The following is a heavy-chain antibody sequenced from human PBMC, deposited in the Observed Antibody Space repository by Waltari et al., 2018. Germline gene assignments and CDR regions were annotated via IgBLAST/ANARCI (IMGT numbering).Heavy chain of an antibody. CDR3: AKEPRGNNWNFYFDD. V-gene: IGHV3-23*01. Sequence: EGQLLESGGGLVQPGGTLRLSCATSGFTFDTFAVSWVRQAPGKGLEWVSTISSSGRYTFYADSVKGRFTISRDNSKNMLFLQMSSLRVDDTAVYYCAKEPRGNNWNFYFDDWGQGTLVTVSS. CDR2: ISSSGRYT. CDR1: GFTFDTFA. J-gene: IGHJ4*02. D-gene: IGHD1-7*01.